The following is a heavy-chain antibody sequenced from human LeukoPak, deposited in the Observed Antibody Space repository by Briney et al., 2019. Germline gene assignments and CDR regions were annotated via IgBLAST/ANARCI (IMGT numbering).Heavy chain of an antibody. CDR3: ARSFWQQLAEYFQH. CDR2: IKQDGSEK. J-gene: IGHJ1*01. V-gene: IGHV3-7*01. D-gene: IGHD6-13*01. CDR1: QFNFNKFG. Sequence: GGSLRLSCATSQFNFNKFGMTWVRQAPGKGLEWVANIKQDGSEKYYVDSVKGRFTISRDNAKNSLYLQMNSLRAEDTAVYYCARSFWQQLAEYFQHWGQGTLVTVSS.